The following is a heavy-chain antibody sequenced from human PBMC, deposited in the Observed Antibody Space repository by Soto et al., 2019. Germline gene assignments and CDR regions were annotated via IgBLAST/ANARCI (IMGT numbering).Heavy chain of an antibody. CDR3: ARVDAPAAIFPGTFDY. CDR2: ISYDGSNK. D-gene: IGHD2-2*02. J-gene: IGHJ4*02. CDR1: GFTLSSYA. V-gene: IGHV3-30-3*01. Sequence: QVQLVESGGGVVQPGRSLRLSCAASGFTLSSYAKHWVRQAPGKGLEWVAVISYDGSNKYYADSVKGRFTISRDNTKNTLYLQMNSLRAEDTAVYYSARVDAPAAIFPGTFDYWGQGTLVTVSS.